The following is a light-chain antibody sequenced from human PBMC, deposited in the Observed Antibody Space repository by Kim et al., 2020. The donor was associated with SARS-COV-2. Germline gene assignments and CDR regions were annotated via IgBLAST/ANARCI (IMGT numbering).Light chain of an antibody. CDR2: VAS. Sequence: DIQMTQSPSAMSASIGDRVSITCRASQGLSNYLAWFQQKPGKVPKRLIYVASNLQSGVPSRFSGSGSGTEFTLTVSSLQPEDFAIYSCLQHADYPRTFGQGTKLEI. J-gene: IGKJ2*01. CDR3: LQHADYPRT. CDR1: QGLSNY. V-gene: IGKV1-17*03.